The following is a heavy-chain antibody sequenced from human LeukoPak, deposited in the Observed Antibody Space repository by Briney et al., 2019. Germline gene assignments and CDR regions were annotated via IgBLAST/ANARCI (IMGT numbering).Heavy chain of an antibody. Sequence: PSETLSLTCRVSGGSISSGRFHWGWIRQTPGRGLEWLGTIYYTRNTYYNPSLKGRLTISMDTSENQFSLDLNSVTAADTAMYYCARGAAGVVHTLPFDHWGQGALVTISS. CDR2: IYYTRNT. CDR1: GGSISSGRFH. J-gene: IGHJ4*02. V-gene: IGHV4-39*07. CDR3: ARGAAGVVHTLPFDH. D-gene: IGHD3-3*01.